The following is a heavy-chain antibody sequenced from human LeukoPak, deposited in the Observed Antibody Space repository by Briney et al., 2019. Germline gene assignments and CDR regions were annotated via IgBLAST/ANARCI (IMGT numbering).Heavy chain of an antibody. J-gene: IGHJ6*04. CDR1: GGTFSSYA. CDR3: ATAPGGGSGSGYGMDV. Sequence: VASVKVSCKASGGTFSSYAISRVRQAPGQGLEWMGGIIPIFGTANYAQKFQGRVTITADKSTSTAYMELSSLRSEDTAVYYCATAPGGGSGSGYGMDVWGKGTTVTVSS. V-gene: IGHV1-69*06. D-gene: IGHD3-10*01. CDR2: IIPIFGTA.